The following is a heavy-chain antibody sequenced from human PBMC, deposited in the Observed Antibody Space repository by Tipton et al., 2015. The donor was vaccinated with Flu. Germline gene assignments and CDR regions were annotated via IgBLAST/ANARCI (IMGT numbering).Heavy chain of an antibody. CDR1: GDSISSNY. V-gene: IGHV4-59*12. D-gene: IGHD3-22*01. J-gene: IGHJ4*02. CDR3: AREIYYYDISGYKGFEY. Sequence: TLSLTCAVSGDSISSNYWNWIRQAPGKGLEWIGNIYHTGNTYHSPSLKSRVTISVDTSKNQFSLKLTSVTAADTAVYYCAREIYYYDISGYKGFEYWGQGSLVTVSS. CDR2: IYHTGNT.